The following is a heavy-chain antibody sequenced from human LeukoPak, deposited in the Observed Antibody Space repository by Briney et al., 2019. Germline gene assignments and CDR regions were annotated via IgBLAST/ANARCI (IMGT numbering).Heavy chain of an antibody. D-gene: IGHD1-26*01. CDR3: ARNEVGATLGGAFDI. J-gene: IGHJ3*02. CDR2: IYTSGST. CDR1: GDSISSGSNY. V-gene: IGHV4-61*02. Sequence: SQTLSLTCTVSGDSISSGSNYWSWIRQPAGKGLEWIGRIYTSGSTNYKSSLKSRVTISLDTSKNQFSLNLTSVTAADTAVYYCARNEVGATLGGAFDIWGQGTMVTVSS.